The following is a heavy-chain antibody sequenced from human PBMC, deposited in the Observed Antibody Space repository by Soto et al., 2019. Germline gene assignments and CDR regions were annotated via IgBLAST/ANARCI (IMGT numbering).Heavy chain of an antibody. CDR1: GGSISSYY. Sequence: PSETLSLTCTVSGGSISSYYWSWIRQPPGKGLEWIGYIYYSGSTNYNPSLKSRVTISVDTSKNQFFLKLSSVTAADTAVYYCARDSLSGSYYYYGMDVWGQGTTVTVSS. V-gene: IGHV4-59*01. CDR3: ARDSLSGSYYYYGMDV. J-gene: IGHJ6*02. CDR2: IYYSGST. D-gene: IGHD3-10*01.